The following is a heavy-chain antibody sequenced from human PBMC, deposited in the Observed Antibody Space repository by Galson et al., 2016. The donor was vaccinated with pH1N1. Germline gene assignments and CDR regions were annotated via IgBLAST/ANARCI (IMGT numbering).Heavy chain of an antibody. CDR1: GGPITNSDYY. J-gene: IGHJ4*02. CDR2: IYYTGNT. V-gene: IGHV4-39*07. Sequence: LSLTCVVSGGPITNSDYYWGWIRQPPGKGLDWITAIYYTGNTYYTPYLKSRVSISVDTSKNQFSLNVTSVTAAATAIYYCARIYYGEYIDFWGQGILVTVSS. CDR3: ARIYYGEYIDF. D-gene: IGHD4-17*01.